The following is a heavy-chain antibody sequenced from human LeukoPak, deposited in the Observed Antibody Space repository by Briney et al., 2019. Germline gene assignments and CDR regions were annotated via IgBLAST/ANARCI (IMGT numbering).Heavy chain of an antibody. CDR2: IYYSGST. D-gene: IGHD3-10*01. CDR1: GGSISSSSYY. Sequence: PSETLSLTCTVSGGSISSSSYYWGWIRQPPGKGLEWIGSIYYSGSTYYNPSLKSRVTISVDTSKNQFSLKLGSVTAADTAVYYCARHYGRYYFDYWGQGTLVTVSS. V-gene: IGHV4-39*01. J-gene: IGHJ4*02. CDR3: ARHYGRYYFDY.